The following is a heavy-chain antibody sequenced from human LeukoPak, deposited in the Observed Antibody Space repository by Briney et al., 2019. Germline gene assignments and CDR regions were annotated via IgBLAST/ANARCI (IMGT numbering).Heavy chain of an antibody. CDR3: AREDDWNYEDY. D-gene: IGHD1-7*01. CDR1: GFTLRSYT. V-gene: IGHV3-7*01. J-gene: IGHJ4*02. Sequence: PGGSLRLSCAASGFTLRSYTMNWVRQAPGKGLEWVANIKQDGSEKYYVNSVKGRFTISRDDAKNSLYLQMNSLRAEDTAIYYCAREDDWNYEDYWGQGTLVTVSS. CDR2: IKQDGSEK.